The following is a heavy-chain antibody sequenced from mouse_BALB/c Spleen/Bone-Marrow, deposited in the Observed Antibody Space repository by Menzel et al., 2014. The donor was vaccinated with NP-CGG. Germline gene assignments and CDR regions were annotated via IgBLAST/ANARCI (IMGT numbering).Heavy chain of an antibody. CDR3: ARHSYYGSSLFDY. V-gene: IGHV1S135*01. D-gene: IGHD1-1*01. CDR2: IDPYNGGT. CDR1: GYAFTSYN. J-gene: IGHJ2*01. Sequence: VHVKQSGPELVKPGASVKVSCKASGYAFTSYNMYWVKQSHGKSLERIGYIDPYNGGTSYNQKFKGKAALTVDKSSSTNYMHLNSLTSEDSAVYYWARHSYYGSSLFDYWGRGPTLTVSS.